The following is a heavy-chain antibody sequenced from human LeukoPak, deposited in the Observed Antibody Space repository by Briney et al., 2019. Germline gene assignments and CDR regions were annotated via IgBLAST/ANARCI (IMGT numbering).Heavy chain of an antibody. Sequence: QSGGSLRLSCAASGFTFSSYGMHWVRQAPGKGLEWVAVIWYDGSNKYYADSVKGRFTISRDNSKNTLYLQMNSLRAEDTAVYYCARWSYGSRYPTGGYNYYYYYGMDVWGQGTTVTVSS. CDR3: ARWSYGSRYPTGGYNYYYYYGMDV. J-gene: IGHJ6*02. CDR2: IWYDGSNK. CDR1: GFTFSSYG. D-gene: IGHD3-10*01. V-gene: IGHV3-33*01.